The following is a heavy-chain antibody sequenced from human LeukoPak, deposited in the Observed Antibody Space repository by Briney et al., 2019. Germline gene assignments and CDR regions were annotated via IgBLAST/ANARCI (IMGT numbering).Heavy chain of an antibody. D-gene: IGHD6-6*01. CDR2: ISSSSSYI. CDR3: LAAPFHFLWFDP. Sequence: GGSLRLSCAASGFTFSSYSMNWVRQAPGKGLEWVSSISSSSSYIYYADSVKGRSTISRDNAKNSLYLQMNSLRAEDTAVYYCLAAPFHFLWFDPWGQGTLVTVSS. V-gene: IGHV3-21*01. CDR1: GFTFSSYS. J-gene: IGHJ5*02.